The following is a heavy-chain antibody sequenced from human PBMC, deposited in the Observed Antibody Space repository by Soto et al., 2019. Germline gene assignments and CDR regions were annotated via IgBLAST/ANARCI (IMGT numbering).Heavy chain of an antibody. CDR3: ARDRLAGGDAFDI. V-gene: IGHV4-61*01. CDR2: IYYSGST. J-gene: IGHJ3*02. Sequence: SETLSLTCTVSGGSVSSGSYYWSWIRQPPGKGLEWIGYIYYSGSTNYNPSLKSRVTISVDTSKNQFSLKLSSVTAADTAVYYCARDRLAGGDAFDIWGQGTMVTVPS. CDR1: GGSVSSGSYY. D-gene: IGHD6-19*01.